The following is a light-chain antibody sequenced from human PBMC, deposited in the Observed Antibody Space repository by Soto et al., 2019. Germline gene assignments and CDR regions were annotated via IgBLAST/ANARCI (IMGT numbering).Light chain of an antibody. CDR2: GAS. Sequence: EIVLTQSPGTLSLSPGERATLSCRASQSVSSSYLAWYQQKPGQAPRLLIYGASSRATGIPDRFSGSGSGTDFTLPISRLEPEDFAVYYCQQYGSSPTWTCGQGTKVESK. CDR1: QSVSSSY. J-gene: IGKJ1*01. V-gene: IGKV3-20*01. CDR3: QQYGSSPTWT.